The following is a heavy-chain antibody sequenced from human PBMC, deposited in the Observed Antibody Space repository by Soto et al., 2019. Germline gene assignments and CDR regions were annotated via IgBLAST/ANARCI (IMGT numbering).Heavy chain of an antibody. CDR3: AREVRVRGFAFDI. CDR2: IYSGGNT. Sequence: GGSLRLCCAASGFTFCSYSMNWVRQAPGKGLGWVSFIYSGGNTYYADSVKGRFTISRDNSKNMLYLQMNSLRVEDTAVYYCAREVRVRGFAFDIWGQGTMVTVSS. V-gene: IGHV3-66*01. J-gene: IGHJ3*02. CDR1: GFTFCSYS. D-gene: IGHD3-3*01.